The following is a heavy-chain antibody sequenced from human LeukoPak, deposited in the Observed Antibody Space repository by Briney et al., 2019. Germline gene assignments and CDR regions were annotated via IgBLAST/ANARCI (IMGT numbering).Heavy chain of an antibody. CDR1: GFTSIAYA. D-gene: IGHD3-16*01. CDR3: ARNQQLGGHSYYYYGMDV. J-gene: IGHJ6*02. Sequence: GGSLRLSCVGSGFTSIAYALTWARQAPGKGLEWVSGISGGGVTTYYADSVKGRFTISGDDSKNTLYLQMNSLRADDTAIYYCARNQQLGGHSYYYYGMDVWGQGTTVTVSS. CDR2: ISGGGVTT. V-gene: IGHV3-23*01.